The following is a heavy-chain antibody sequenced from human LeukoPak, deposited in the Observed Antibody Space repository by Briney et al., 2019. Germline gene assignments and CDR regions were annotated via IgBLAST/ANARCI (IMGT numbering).Heavy chain of an antibody. Sequence: GGSLRLSCAASGFTFSSYEMNWARHAPGKGLEWVSYNSSSCNTIYYADSVKGRFTISRDNAKNSLYIQMNSLRAEDTAVYYCAELGITMIGGVWGKGTTVTISS. D-gene: IGHD3-10*02. CDR2: NSSSCNTI. CDR3: AELGITMIGGV. V-gene: IGHV3-48*03. J-gene: IGHJ6*04. CDR1: GFTFSSYE.